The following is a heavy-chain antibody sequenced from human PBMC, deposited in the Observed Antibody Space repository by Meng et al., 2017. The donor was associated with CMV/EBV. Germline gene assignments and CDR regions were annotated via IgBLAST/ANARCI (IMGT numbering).Heavy chain of an antibody. D-gene: IGHD6-13*01. Sequence: VSGGSISSGGYSWSWIRQPPGKGLEWIGYIYHSGSTYYNPSLKSRVTISVDRSKNQFSLKLSSETAADTAVYYCARYSSSWSPYFDYWGQGTLVTVSS. J-gene: IGHJ4*02. CDR1: GGSISSGGYS. CDR2: IYHSGST. CDR3: ARYSSSWSPYFDY. V-gene: IGHV4-30-2*01.